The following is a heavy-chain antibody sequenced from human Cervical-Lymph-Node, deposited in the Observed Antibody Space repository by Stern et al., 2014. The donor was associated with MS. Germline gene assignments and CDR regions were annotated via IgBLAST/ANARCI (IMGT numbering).Heavy chain of an antibody. CDR1: GYTFTRYA. Sequence: QVQLVQSGSELKKPGASVKVSCKTSGYTFTRYAMIWVRHSPGQGLEWLGCINTKTGHSKYAHNLTGRVVFSLNASVSTAYLHISSLKAEDTAVYYCARGGGSYSNNWDDYWGQGTLVTVSS. V-gene: IGHV7-4-1*02. D-gene: IGHD6-13*01. J-gene: IGHJ4*02. CDR2: INTKTGHS. CDR3: ARGGGSYSNNWDDY.